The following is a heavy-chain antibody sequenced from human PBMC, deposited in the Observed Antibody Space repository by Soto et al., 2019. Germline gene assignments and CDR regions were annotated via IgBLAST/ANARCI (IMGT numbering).Heavy chain of an antibody. J-gene: IGHJ5*02. D-gene: IGHD5-12*01. CDR3: AKDPAGDGYNNWFDP. Sequence: PGGSLRLSCAASGFTFSSYGMHWVRQAPGKGLEWVAVISYDGSNKYYADSVKGRFTISRDNSKNTLYLQMNSLRAEDTAVYYCAKDPAGDGYNNWFDPWGQGTLVTVSS. CDR2: ISYDGSNK. CDR1: GFTFSSYG. V-gene: IGHV3-30*18.